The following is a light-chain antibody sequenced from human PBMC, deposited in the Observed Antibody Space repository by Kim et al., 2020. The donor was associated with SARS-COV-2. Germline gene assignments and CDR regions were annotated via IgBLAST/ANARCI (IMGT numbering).Light chain of an antibody. CDR2: DAS. Sequence: VLTQSPATLSLSPGERATLSCRASQSVTTYLAWYQQKPGQAPRLLIYDASERATGIPARFSGSGFGTDFTLTISSLEPEDCAVYYCQQRSDWWTFGQGTKVDIK. CDR1: QSVTTY. J-gene: IGKJ1*01. CDR3: QQRSDWWT. V-gene: IGKV3-11*01.